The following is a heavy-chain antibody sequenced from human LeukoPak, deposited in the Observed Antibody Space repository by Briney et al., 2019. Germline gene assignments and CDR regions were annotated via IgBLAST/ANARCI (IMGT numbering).Heavy chain of an antibody. CDR1: GGSISSYY. CDR2: IYYSGST. Sequence: PSETLSLTCTVSGGSISSYYWSWIRQPPGKGLEWIGYIYYSGSTNYNPSLKSRVTISVDTSKNQFSLKLSSVTAADTATYYCARDYSGSYYYYYMDVWGKGTTVTASS. D-gene: IGHD1-26*01. V-gene: IGHV4-59*01. J-gene: IGHJ6*03. CDR3: ARDYSGSYYYYYMDV.